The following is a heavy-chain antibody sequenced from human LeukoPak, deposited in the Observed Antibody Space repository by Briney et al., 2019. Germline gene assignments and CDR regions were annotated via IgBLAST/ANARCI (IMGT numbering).Heavy chain of an antibody. CDR1: SGSINTSNYY. Sequence: PSETLSLTCTVSSGSINTSNYYWGWIRQPPGKGLEWIGSIYYSGSTYYNPSLKSRVTISVDTSKNEFSLNLTSVTAADTAVYYCARGLASGYPPIPFDYWGQGTLVTVSS. J-gene: IGHJ4*02. V-gene: IGHV4-39*07. CDR2: IYYSGST. D-gene: IGHD3-3*01. CDR3: ARGLASGYPPIPFDY.